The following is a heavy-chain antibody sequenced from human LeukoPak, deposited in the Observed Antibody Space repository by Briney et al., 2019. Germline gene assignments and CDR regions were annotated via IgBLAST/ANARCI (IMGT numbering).Heavy chain of an antibody. V-gene: IGHV3-48*03. CDR3: AEAAGGSSDY. D-gene: IGHD3-16*01. J-gene: IGHJ4*02. CDR1: GFTFRSYE. Sequence: GGSLRLSCAASGFTFRSYEMNWVRQAPGRGLEWVAYITSTGSNRYYADSVKGRFTISRDNSKNTLYLQINSLRAEDTAVYYCAEAAGGSSDYWGQGTLVTVSS. CDR2: ITSTGSNR.